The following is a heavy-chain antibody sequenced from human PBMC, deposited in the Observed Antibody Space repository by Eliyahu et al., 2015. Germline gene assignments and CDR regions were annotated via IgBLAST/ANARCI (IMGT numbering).Heavy chain of an antibody. CDR1: GFTFXXHA. J-gene: IGHJ3*02. D-gene: IGHD5/OR15-5a*01. CDR2: ISSNGGST. CDR3: ARERYSVNDFDAFDI. Sequence: EVQLVESGGGSVQPGGSLRLSCAASGFTFXXHAMHWVRQAPGKGLEYVSGISSNGGSTYYASSVKGRFTISRDNSKNTLYLQMGTLRPEDMAVYYCARERYSVNDFDAFDIWGQGTMVTVSS. V-gene: IGHV3-64*01.